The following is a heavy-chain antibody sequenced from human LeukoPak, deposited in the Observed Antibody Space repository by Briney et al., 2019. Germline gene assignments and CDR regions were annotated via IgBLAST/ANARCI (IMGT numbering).Heavy chain of an antibody. V-gene: IGHV4-61*02. Sequence: SETLSLTCTVSGGSISSGSYYWGWIRQPAGKGLEWIGRIYTSGSTNYNPSLKSRVTISVDTSKNQFSLKLSSVTAADTAVYYCARYRTRDDYSNPFDYWGQGTLVTVSS. CDR3: ARYRTRDDYSNPFDY. CDR1: GGSISSGSYY. CDR2: IYTSGST. D-gene: IGHD4-11*01. J-gene: IGHJ4*02.